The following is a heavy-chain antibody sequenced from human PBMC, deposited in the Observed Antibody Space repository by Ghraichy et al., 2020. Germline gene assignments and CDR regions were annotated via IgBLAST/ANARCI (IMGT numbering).Heavy chain of an antibody. Sequence: SETLSLTCTVSGGSISSYYWSWIRQPPGKGLEWIGYIYYSGSTNYNPSLKSRVTISVDTSKNQFSLKLSSVTAADTAVYYCARGWFGELLGHHWFDPWGQGTLVTVSS. J-gene: IGHJ5*02. CDR2: IYYSGST. CDR3: ARGWFGELLGHHWFDP. D-gene: IGHD3-10*01. CDR1: GGSISSYY. V-gene: IGHV4-59*01.